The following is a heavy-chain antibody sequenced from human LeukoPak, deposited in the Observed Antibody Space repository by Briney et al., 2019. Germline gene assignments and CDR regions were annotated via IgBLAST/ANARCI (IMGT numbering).Heavy chain of an antibody. CDR1: GYTFTSYG. D-gene: IGHD4-17*01. V-gene: IGHV1-18*01. J-gene: IGHJ3*02. CDR2: ISAYNGNT. Sequence: GASVTVSCKASGYTFTSYGISWVRQAPGQGLEWMGWISAYNGNTNYAQTLQGRVTMTTDTSTSTAYMELRSLRSDDTAVYYCARNSTGDYHAFDIWGQGTMDPVSS. CDR3: ARNSTGDYHAFDI.